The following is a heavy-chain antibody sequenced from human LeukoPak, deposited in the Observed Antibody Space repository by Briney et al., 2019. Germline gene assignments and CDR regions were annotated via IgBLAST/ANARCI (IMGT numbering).Heavy chain of an antibody. J-gene: IGHJ4*02. CDR2: IYHSGST. D-gene: IGHD1-1*01. CDR3: ARRPISTGIDY. V-gene: IGHV4-38-2*01. CDR1: GFSISSGYY. Sequence: ASETLSLTCAVSGFSISSGYYWDWIRQPPGKGLEWIGNIYHSGSTYYNPPLKSRVTISVDTSKNQFSLKLTSVTAADTAVYYCARRPISTGIDYWGQGTLVTVSS.